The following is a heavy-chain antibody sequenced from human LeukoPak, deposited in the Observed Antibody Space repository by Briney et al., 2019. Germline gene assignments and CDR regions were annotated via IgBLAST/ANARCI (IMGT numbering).Heavy chain of an antibody. Sequence: PSETLSLTCAVYGGSFSGYYWSWIRQPPGKGLEWIGEINHSGSTNYNPSLKSRVTISVDTSKNQFSLKLSSVTAADTAVYYCARHPRRKRVVVPAAIGGIDYWGQGTLVTVSS. CDR2: INHSGST. CDR3: ARHPRRKRVVVPAAIGGIDY. CDR1: GGSFSGYY. D-gene: IGHD2-2*01. V-gene: IGHV4-34*01. J-gene: IGHJ4*02.